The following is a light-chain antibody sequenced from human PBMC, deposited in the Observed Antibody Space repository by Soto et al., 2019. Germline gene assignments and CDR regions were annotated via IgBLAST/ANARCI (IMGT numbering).Light chain of an antibody. CDR3: QSYDASPSGGV. V-gene: IGLV1-40*01. CDR1: DSNIGANLV. J-gene: IGLJ3*02. CDR2: GTS. Sequence: QSVLTQPPSVSGAPGQRVTITCSGSDSNIGANLVVYWYRQLPGTAPKVLIYGTSNRPSGVPDRFSGFKSGTSASLVTTGLQAEDEGDYYCQSYDASPSGGVFGGGTKLTVL.